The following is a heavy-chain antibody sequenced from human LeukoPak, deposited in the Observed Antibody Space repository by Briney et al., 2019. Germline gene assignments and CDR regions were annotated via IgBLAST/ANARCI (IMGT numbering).Heavy chain of an antibody. D-gene: IGHD1-1*01. CDR2: IRSKAYGETA. J-gene: IGHJ4*02. CDR1: GFTFGDYA. CDR3: TRDRGAYNLYDY. V-gene: IGHV3-49*03. Sequence: GGSLRLSCTASGFTFGDYAMSWIRQAPGKGLEWVGFIRSKAYGETADYAASVEGRFTISRDDSKAIAYLQMNSLKTEDTAVYHCTRDRGAYNLYDYLGQGTLVTVSS.